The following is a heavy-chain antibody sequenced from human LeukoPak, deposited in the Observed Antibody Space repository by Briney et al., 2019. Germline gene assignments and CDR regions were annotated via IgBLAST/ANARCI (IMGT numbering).Heavy chain of an antibody. V-gene: IGHV1-46*01. CDR1: GYTVTSYY. CDR2: INPSGGST. Sequence: ASVKLSCTASGYTVTSYYMHWGRQAAGQGLEWMGIINPSGGSTGYAQKFQGRVTMTRDTSKSTVYMELSSLRSEDTDVYYCARDSPATRGMDVWGQGTTVTVSS. J-gene: IGHJ6*02. CDR3: ARDSPATRGMDV.